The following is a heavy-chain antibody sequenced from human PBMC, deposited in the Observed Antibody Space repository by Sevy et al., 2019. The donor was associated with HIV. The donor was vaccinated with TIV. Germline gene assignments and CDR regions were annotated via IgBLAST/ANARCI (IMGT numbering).Heavy chain of an antibody. CDR3: AREASYGYGYYYYYMDV. Sequence: GGCLRLSCAASGFTFSDYYMSWIRQAPGKGLEWVSYISSSGSTIYYADSVKGRFTISRDNAKNSLYLQMNSLRAEDTAVYYCAREASYGYGYYYYYMDVWGKGTTVTVSS. V-gene: IGHV3-11*01. D-gene: IGHD5-18*01. CDR2: ISSSGSTI. CDR1: GFTFSDYY. J-gene: IGHJ6*03.